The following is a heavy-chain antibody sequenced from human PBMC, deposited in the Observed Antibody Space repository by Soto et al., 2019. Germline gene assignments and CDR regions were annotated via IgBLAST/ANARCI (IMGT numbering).Heavy chain of an antibody. V-gene: IGHV4-30-4*01. Sequence: SETLSLTCTVSGGSISSGDYYWSWIRQPPGKGLEWIGYIYYSGSTYYNPSLKSRVTISVDTSKNQFSLKLSSVTAADTAVYYCARACTSCKGRYYYYYYGMDVWGQGTTVTVSS. CDR1: GGSISSGDYY. D-gene: IGHD2-2*01. CDR2: IYYSGST. J-gene: IGHJ6*02. CDR3: ARACTSCKGRYYYYYYGMDV.